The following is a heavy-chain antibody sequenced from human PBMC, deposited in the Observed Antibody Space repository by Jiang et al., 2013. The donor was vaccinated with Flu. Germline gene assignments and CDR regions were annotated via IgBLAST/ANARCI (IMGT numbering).Heavy chain of an antibody. D-gene: IGHD2-21*02. J-gene: IGHJ3*02. CDR3: AERQLRPQQYCGGYCYYAFGI. CDR2: SITVGST. V-gene: IGHV4-59*01. Sequence: PPGRDWSGLAISITVGSTNYNPSLKSRVTISVDASKNQFSLKLNSVTAADTAVYYCAERQLRPQQYCGGYCYYAFGIWGQGTMVTVSS.